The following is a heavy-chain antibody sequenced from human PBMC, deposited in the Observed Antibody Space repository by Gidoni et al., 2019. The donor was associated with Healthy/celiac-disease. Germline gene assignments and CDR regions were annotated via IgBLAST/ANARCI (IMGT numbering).Heavy chain of an antibody. D-gene: IGHD1-1*01. Sequence: EVQLVESGGGLVKPGGSLRLPCSASGFTFRNAWMRWVRPAPGKGLEWVSRNKSKNDGGTTDYAAPVKGRFTISRDDSKNTLYLQMNSLKTEDTAVYYCTTEEREPFDYWGQGTLVTVSS. CDR3: TTEEREPFDY. CDR2: NKSKNDGGTT. J-gene: IGHJ4*02. V-gene: IGHV3-15*01. CDR1: GFTFRNAW.